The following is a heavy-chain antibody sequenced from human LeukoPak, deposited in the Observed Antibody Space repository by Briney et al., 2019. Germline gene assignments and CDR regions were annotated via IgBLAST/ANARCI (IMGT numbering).Heavy chain of an antibody. Sequence: PSETLSLTCAVYGGSLSGYYWTFVRQTPGKGLEWIGEIDHGGGTGYHPSLKSRVSISIDTSRNQFSLRLSSVTAADTAVYCCVRVPEGDSRPCDSWGQGTLVTVSS. D-gene: IGHD2-21*01. J-gene: IGHJ4*02. CDR3: VRVPEGDSRPCDS. CDR2: IDHGGGT. V-gene: IGHV4-34*01. CDR1: GGSLSGYY.